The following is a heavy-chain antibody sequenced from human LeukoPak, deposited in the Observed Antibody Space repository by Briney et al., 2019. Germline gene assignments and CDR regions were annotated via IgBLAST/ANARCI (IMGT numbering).Heavy chain of an antibody. V-gene: IGHV1-69*05. Sequence: ASVKVSCKASGGTFSSYAISWVRQAPGQGLEWMGRIIPIFGTANYAQKFQGRVTITTDESTSTAYMELSSLRSEDTAVYYCARESTPVIVLDYWGQGTLVTVSS. D-gene: IGHD3-22*01. CDR1: GGTFSSYA. CDR2: IIPIFGTA. CDR3: ARESTPVIVLDY. J-gene: IGHJ4*02.